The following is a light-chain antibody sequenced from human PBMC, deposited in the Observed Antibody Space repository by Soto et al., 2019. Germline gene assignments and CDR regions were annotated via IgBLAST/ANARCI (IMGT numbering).Light chain of an antibody. V-gene: IGKV3-15*01. CDR2: GAS. J-gene: IGKJ4*01. CDR1: ETVRSN. Sequence: IVMTQSPATLSVSPGERATLSCRASETVRSNVAWFQQKPGQAPRLLIFGASTRATGIPTRFTGSGSGTEFTLTISSLEPEDFAVYYCQQRSNWPPVFGGGTKVEIK. CDR3: QQRSNWPPV.